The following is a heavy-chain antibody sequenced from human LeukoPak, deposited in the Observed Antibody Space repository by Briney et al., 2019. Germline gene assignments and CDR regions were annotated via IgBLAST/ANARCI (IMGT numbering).Heavy chain of an antibody. CDR3: ARVPYYSSSSGRPFDY. CDR1: GGSISSSSYY. V-gene: IGHV4-39*01. D-gene: IGHD6-6*01. J-gene: IGHJ4*02. CDR2: IYYSGST. Sequence: KPSETLSLTCTVSGGSISSSSYYWGWIRQPPGKGLEWIGSIYYSGSTYYNPSLKSRVTISVDTSKNQFSLKLSSVTAADTAVYYCARVPYYSSSSGRPFDYWGQGTLVTVSS.